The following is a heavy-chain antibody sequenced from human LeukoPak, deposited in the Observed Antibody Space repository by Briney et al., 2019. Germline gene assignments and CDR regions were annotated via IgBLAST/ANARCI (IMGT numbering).Heavy chain of an antibody. CDR2: IYSGGST. CDR1: GLSVSSNY. V-gene: IGHV3-66*02. Sequence: QTGGSLRLSCGASGLSVSSNYMSWVRQAPGKGLEWVSVIYSGGSTYYADSVKGRFTISRDNSKNTLYLQMNSLRAEDTAVYYCARPVVIAAAGAFDIWGQGTMVTVSS. CDR3: ARPVVIAAAGAFDI. D-gene: IGHD6-13*01. J-gene: IGHJ3*02.